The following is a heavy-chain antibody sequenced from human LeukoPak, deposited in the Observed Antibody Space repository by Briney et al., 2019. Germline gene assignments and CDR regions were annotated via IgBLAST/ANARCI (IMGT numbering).Heavy chain of an antibody. V-gene: IGHV3-30*18. Sequence: GGSLRLSCAASGFTFSSYGMHWVRQAPGKGLEWVAVISYDGSNKYYADSVKGRFTISRDNSKNTLYLQMNSLRAEDTAVYYCAKMEYYDILTGYGPFDYWGQGTLVTVSS. CDR2: ISYDGSNK. D-gene: IGHD3-9*01. CDR1: GFTFSSYG. CDR3: AKMEYYDILTGYGPFDY. J-gene: IGHJ4*02.